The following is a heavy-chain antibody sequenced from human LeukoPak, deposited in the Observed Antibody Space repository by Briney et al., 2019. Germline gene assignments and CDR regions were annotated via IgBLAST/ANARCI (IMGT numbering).Heavy chain of an antibody. CDR2: IFYSGST. CDR1: GGSISTSDYY. V-gene: IGHV4-39*07. CDR3: AREVWYSSSWYCWFDP. D-gene: IGHD6-13*01. J-gene: IGHJ5*02. Sequence: SETLSLTCTVSGGSISTSDYYWGWIRQPPGKGLEWIGNIFYSGSTYYSPSLKSRVTISVDTSKNQFSLKLSSVTAADTAVYYCAREVWYSSSWYCWFDPWGQGTLVTVSS.